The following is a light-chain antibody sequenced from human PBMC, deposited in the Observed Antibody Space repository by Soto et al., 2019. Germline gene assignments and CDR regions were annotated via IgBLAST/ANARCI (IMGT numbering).Light chain of an antibody. CDR3: QQYGSSPYT. V-gene: IGKV3-20*01. J-gene: IGKJ2*01. CDR1: QSVRSSY. Sequence: EIVLTQSPGTLSLSPGERATLSCRASQSVRSSYLAWYQQKPGQAPRLLIYGASNSATGIPDRFSGSGSGTDFTLTISRLEPEDFAVYYCQQYGSSPYTFGKGTKLEIK. CDR2: GAS.